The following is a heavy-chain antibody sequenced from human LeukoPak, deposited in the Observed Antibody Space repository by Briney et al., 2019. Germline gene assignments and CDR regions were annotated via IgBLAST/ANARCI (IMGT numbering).Heavy chain of an antibody. CDR3: AAYYYDSSGYFDN. CDR1: GGSISSGSYY. D-gene: IGHD3-22*01. Sequence: SSETLSLTCTVSGGSISSGSYYWSWIRQPAGKGLEWIGRIDISGSTNYNPSLKSRVTISLDTSKNQFSLRLSSVAAADTAVYYCAAYYYDSSGYFDNWGQGTLVTVSS. J-gene: IGHJ4*02. V-gene: IGHV4-61*02. CDR2: IDISGST.